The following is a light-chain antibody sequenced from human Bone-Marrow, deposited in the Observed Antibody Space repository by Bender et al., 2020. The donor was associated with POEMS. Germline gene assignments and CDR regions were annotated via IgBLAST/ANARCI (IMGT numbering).Light chain of an antibody. J-gene: IGLJ2*01. CDR2: EGS. CDR3: NSHTGSSTVV. CDR1: SSDVGSYNL. V-gene: IGLV2-14*02. Sequence: QSALTQPASVSGSPGQSITISCTGTSSDVGSYNLVSWYQQHPGKAPKLIIYEGSKRPSGVSNRFSGSKSGNTASLTISGLQAEDEADYYCNSHTGSSTVVFGGGTKLTVL.